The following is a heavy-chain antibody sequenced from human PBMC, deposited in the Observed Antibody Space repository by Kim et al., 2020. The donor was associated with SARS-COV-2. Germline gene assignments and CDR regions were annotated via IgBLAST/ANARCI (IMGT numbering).Heavy chain of an antibody. D-gene: IGHD1-1*01. CDR3: ARQNGRGLWRFD. J-gene: IGHJ2*01. CDR1: GGSITDYSVSTDNYH. Sequence: SQTLSLTCAVSGGSITDYSVSTDNYHWGWIRQSPGRELEWIASIYSAGNTYYSPSLRNRLSLSVDTSKNQFSLKMTSMAAADTAVYYCARQNGRGLWRFD. V-gene: IGHV4-39*07. CDR2: IYSAGNT.